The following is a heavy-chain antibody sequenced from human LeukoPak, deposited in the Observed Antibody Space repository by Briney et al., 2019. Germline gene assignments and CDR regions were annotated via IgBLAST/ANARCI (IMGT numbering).Heavy chain of an antibody. CDR2: IKSKTDGGTT. CDR3: ARAQHYDFWLHV. Sequence: PGGSLRLSCAASGFTFSNAWMSWVRQAPGKGLEWVGRIKSKTDGGTTDYAAPVKGRFTISRDDSKNTLYLQMNSLKTEDTAVYYCARAQHYDFWLHVWGKGTTVTVSS. V-gene: IGHV3-15*01. CDR1: GFTFSNAW. D-gene: IGHD3-3*01. J-gene: IGHJ6*04.